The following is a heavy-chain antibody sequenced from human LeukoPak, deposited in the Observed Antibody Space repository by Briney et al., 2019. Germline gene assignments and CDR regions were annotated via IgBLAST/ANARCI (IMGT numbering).Heavy chain of an antibody. CDR2: IWYDGSNK. Sequence: PGGSLRLSCAASGFTFSSYGMHWVRQAPGKGLEWVAVIWYDGSNKYYADSVKGRFTISRDNSKNTLYLQMNSLRAEDTAVYYCARLGEYSSSSGDPPFDYWGQGTLVTVSS. CDR1: GFTFSSYG. D-gene: IGHD6-6*01. J-gene: IGHJ4*02. CDR3: ARLGEYSSSSGDPPFDY. V-gene: IGHV3-33*01.